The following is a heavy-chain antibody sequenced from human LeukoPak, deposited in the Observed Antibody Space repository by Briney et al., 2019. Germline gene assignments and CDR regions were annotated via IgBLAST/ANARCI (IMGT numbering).Heavy chain of an antibody. V-gene: IGHV1-2*02. CDR2: INPNSGGT. J-gene: IGHJ6*03. CDR3: ARDKGSGYENYYYMDV. D-gene: IGHD5-12*01. Sequence: GASVKVSCKASGYSFTSHDMHWVRQAPGQGLEWMGWINPNSGGTNYAQKFQGRVTMTRDTSISTAYMELSRLRSDDTAVYYCARDKGSGYENYYYMDVWGKGTTVTISS. CDR1: GYSFTSHD.